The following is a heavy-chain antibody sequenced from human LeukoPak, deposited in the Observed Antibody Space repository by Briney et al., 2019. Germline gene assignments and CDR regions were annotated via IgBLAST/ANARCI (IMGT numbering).Heavy chain of an antibody. D-gene: IGHD4-17*01. CDR1: GFAFSTYA. CDR3: AKREATVRAFDH. CDR2: ISGSSGTT. J-gene: IGHJ4*02. V-gene: IGHV3-23*01. Sequence: GGSLRLSCAASGFAFSTYAMTWVRQAPGKGLEWVSIISGSSGTTSYADSVRGRFTISRDNSKNTLCLQMNSLRAEDAAVYFCAKREATVRAFDHWGQGTPVTVS.